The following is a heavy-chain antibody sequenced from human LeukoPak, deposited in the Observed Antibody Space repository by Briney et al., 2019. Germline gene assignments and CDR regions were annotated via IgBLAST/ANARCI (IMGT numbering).Heavy chain of an antibody. V-gene: IGHV3-74*01. CDR1: GFTFSSYW. CDR3: AREMVYTDTPYY. CDR2: INNDGSTT. J-gene: IGHJ4*02. Sequence: SGGSLRLSCEASGFTFSSYWMHWVRQAPGKGLVWVPRINNDGSTTTYADSVKGRFTISRDNAKNTLYLQMNSLRAEDTAVYYCAREMVYTDTPYYWGQGTLVTVSS. D-gene: IGHD2-8*01.